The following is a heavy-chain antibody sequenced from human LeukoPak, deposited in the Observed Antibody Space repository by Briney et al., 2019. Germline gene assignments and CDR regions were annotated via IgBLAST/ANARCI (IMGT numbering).Heavy chain of an antibody. CDR2: LNAGGGST. V-gene: IGHV3-23*01. D-gene: IGHD2-15*01. J-gene: IGHJ4*02. Sequence: PGGSLRLSCVASGFTFSSYTMSWVRQAPGKGLEWVSALNAGGGSTHHADSVRGRFTISRDNSKNTLYLQMNSLRAEDTAVYYCASPVRDRYCSGGSCYSPFDFWGQGNLVTVSS. CDR3: ASPVRDRYCSGGSCYSPFDF. CDR1: GFTFSSYT.